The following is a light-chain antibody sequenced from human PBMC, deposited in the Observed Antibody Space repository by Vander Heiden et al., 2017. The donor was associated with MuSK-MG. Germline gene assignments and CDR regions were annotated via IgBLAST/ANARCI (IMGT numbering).Light chain of an antibody. Sequence: DIQMTQSPSSLSASVGDRVTITCRASQSISSYLNWYQQKPGKAPKLLIYAASSLQSGVPSRFSGSGSATDFTLTISRLQPADFAPYSCQQRDSTPRTFGQRTKVEIK. J-gene: IGKJ1*01. CDR2: AAS. V-gene: IGKV1-39*01. CDR3: QQRDSTPRT. CDR1: QSISSY.